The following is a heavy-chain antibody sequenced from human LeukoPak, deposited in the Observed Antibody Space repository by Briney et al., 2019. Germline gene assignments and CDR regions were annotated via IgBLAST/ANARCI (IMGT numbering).Heavy chain of an antibody. D-gene: IGHD3-16*01. CDR1: GFTFSSYA. V-gene: IGHV3-23*01. J-gene: IGHJ4*02. CDR2: ISGSGGTT. Sequence: GGSLRLSCAASGFTFSSYAMSWVRQAPGKGLEWVSVISGSGGTTYYADSVKGRFTISRDNSKNTLYLQMNSLRAEDTAVYYCARPRTKYSYGYWGQGTLVTVSS. CDR3: ARPRTKYSYGY.